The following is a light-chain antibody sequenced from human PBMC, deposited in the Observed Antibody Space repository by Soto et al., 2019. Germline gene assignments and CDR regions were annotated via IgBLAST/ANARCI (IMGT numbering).Light chain of an antibody. Sequence: AIQITQSPSSLSESVEDRVTITFRASQGIRNDLGWYQQKPGKAPKLLIYAASSLQSGVPSRFSGSGSGTDFTLTIRSLQPEDFATYYCQQYNKWPPINCGQGTRREN. V-gene: IGKV1-6*01. CDR2: AAS. J-gene: IGKJ5*01. CDR3: QQYNKWPPIN. CDR1: QGIRND.